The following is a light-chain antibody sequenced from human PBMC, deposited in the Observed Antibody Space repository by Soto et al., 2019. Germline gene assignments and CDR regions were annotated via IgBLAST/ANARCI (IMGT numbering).Light chain of an antibody. Sequence: QSVLTQPASVSGSPGQSVTISCTGTSSDIGGYRYVSWYQQRPGKAPKLMIHDVTNRPSGVSDRFSGSKSGNTASLTISGLHAEDEADYYCTSYTSDSSVIFGGGTKLTVL. CDR2: DVT. CDR1: SSDIGGYRY. J-gene: IGLJ2*01. CDR3: TSYTSDSSVI. V-gene: IGLV2-14*03.